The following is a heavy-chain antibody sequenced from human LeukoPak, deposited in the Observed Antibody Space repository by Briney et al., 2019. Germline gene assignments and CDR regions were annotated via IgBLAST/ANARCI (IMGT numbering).Heavy chain of an antibody. V-gene: IGHV3-21*01. CDR3: ARGHSGSYQRTDAFDI. Sequence: PGGSLRLSCAASGFTVSSNHMSWVRQAPGKGLEWVSSISSDSNYIYYPDSMKGRFTVSRDNAKNSLYLQMDSLRAEDTAVYYCARGHSGSYQRTDAFDIWGQGTMVTVSS. CDR2: ISSDSNYI. J-gene: IGHJ3*02. D-gene: IGHD1-26*01. CDR1: GFTVSSNH.